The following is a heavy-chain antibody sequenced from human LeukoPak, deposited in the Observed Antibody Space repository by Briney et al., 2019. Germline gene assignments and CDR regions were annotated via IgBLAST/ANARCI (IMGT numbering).Heavy chain of an antibody. J-gene: IGHJ4*02. CDR1: GFTFSSYS. CDR2: ISSSYSTM. V-gene: IGHV3-48*02. Sequence: GGSLRLSCAASGFTFSSYSMNWVRQAPGKGLEWVSYISSSYSTMYYADSVRGRFTISGDNAKNSLYLQMNSLRDEDTAAYYCARDASGWGFTDYWGQGTLVTVSS. D-gene: IGHD6-19*01. CDR3: ARDASGWGFTDY.